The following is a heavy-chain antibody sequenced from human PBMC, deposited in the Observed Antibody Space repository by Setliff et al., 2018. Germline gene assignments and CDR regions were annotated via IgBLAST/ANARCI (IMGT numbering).Heavy chain of an antibody. CDR3: AKERYFDWFFEE. J-gene: IGHJ4*02. CDR2: IHASGSP. V-gene: IGHV4-4*07. D-gene: IGHD3-9*01. Sequence: SETLSLTCAVCGDSSSDYYWSWIRQPAGRQLEWIGRIHASGSPDYNPSFKSRVTISRDTTTNQFSLKLGSVTAAATARYYCAKERYFDWFFEEWGQGTLVTVSS. CDR1: GDSSSDYY.